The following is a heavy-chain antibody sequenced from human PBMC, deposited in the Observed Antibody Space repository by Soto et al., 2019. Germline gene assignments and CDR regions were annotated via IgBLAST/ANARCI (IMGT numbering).Heavy chain of an antibody. CDR3: ARDSGGHDGSGSYLGAFDI. CDR1: GGSISSGGYY. D-gene: IGHD3-10*01. CDR2: IYYSGST. V-gene: IGHV4-31*03. Sequence: QVQLQESGPGLVKPSQTLSLTCTVSGGSISSGGYYWSWIRQHPGKGLEWIGDIYYSGSTYYNPSHKGRVTISVDKSKNQFSLKLSSVTAADTAVYYCARDSGGHDGSGSYLGAFDIWGQGTMVPVSS. J-gene: IGHJ3*02.